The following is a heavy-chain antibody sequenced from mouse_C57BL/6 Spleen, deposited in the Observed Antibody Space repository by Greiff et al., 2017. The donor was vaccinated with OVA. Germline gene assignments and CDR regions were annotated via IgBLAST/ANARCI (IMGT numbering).Heavy chain of an antibody. J-gene: IGHJ2*01. CDR2: INPGSGGT. CDR3: ARPGDYDMGYFDY. Sequence: QVQLKESGAELVRPGTSVKVSCKASGYAFTNYLIEWVKQRPGQGLEWIGVINPGSGGTNYNEKFKGKATLTADKSSSTAYMQLSSLTSEDSAVYFCARPGDYDMGYFDYWGQGTTLTVSS. CDR1: GYAFTNYL. V-gene: IGHV1-54*01. D-gene: IGHD2-4*01.